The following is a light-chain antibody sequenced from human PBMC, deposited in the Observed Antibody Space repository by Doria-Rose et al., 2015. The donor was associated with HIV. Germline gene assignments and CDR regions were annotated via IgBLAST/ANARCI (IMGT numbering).Light chain of an antibody. Sequence: QSALIQHTSVAEAPGHSITIACTGTSSGVGSYNLVSWYQQYQGNAATLVIIEVSKQTSGISNRFSGSKSGNTASLTISGLQAEDEADYYCYSYVGSSTVVFGGGTKLTVL. CDR1: SSGVGSYNL. J-gene: IGLJ3*02. V-gene: IGLV2-23*02. CDR3: YSYVGSSTVV. CDR2: EVS.